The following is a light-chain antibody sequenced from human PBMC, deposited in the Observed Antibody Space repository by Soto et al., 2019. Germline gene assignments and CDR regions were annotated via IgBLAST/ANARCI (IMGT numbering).Light chain of an antibody. Sequence: SVVTMSVSTGSRATLSCSDSQSVTNSYLVWYQQKSGQAPRLLIFGASSRAAGIPARFSGSGSGTDFTLTISSLQSEDFAVYYCQQYSIWPLTFGGGSNVDIK. CDR3: QQYSIWPLT. V-gene: IGKV3-15*01. J-gene: IGKJ4*01. CDR1: QSVTNSY. CDR2: GAS.